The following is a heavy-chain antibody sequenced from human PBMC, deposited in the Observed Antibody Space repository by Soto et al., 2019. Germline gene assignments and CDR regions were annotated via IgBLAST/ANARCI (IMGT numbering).Heavy chain of an antibody. Sequence: PSETLSLTCTVSGGSISSSSYYWGWIRQPPGKGLEWIGSIYYSGSTYYNPSLKSRVTISVDTSKNQFSLKLSSVTAADTAVYYCAREQETPLRYGSGSYYIISLRVYYYGMDVWAQGTTVTVSS. CDR3: AREQETPLRYGSGSYYIISLRVYYYGMDV. CDR2: IYYSGST. J-gene: IGHJ6*02. CDR1: GGSISSSSYY. V-gene: IGHV4-39*07. D-gene: IGHD3-10*01.